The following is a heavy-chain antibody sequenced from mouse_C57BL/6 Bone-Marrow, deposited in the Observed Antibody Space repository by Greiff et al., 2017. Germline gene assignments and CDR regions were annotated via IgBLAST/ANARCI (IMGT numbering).Heavy chain of an antibody. CDR3: ARNYGSSSVAY. CDR2: ISPRDGST. Sequence: VQLQQSDAELVKPGASVKISCKVSGYTFTDHTIHWMKQRPEQGLEWIGYISPRDGSTKDNEKFKGKATLTADKSSSTAYMQLNSLTSEDSAVYVLARNYGSSSVAYWGQGTLVTVSA. J-gene: IGHJ3*01. CDR1: GYTFTDHT. V-gene: IGHV1-78*01. D-gene: IGHD1-1*01.